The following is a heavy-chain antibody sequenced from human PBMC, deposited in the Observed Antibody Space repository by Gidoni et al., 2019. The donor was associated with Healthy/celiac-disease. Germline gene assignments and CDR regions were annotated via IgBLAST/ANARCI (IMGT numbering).Heavy chain of an antibody. Sequence: QVQLVQSGAEVKKPGSSVKVSCKASGGTFSSYAISWVRQAPGQGLDWMGGIIPIFGTANYAQKFQGRVTITADESTSTAYMELSSLRSEDTAVYYCARCYYDSSGYYYYYYGMDVWGQGTTVTVSS. V-gene: IGHV1-69*01. J-gene: IGHJ6*02. CDR2: IIPIFGTA. D-gene: IGHD3-22*01. CDR1: GGTFSSYA. CDR3: ARCYYDSSGYYYYYYGMDV.